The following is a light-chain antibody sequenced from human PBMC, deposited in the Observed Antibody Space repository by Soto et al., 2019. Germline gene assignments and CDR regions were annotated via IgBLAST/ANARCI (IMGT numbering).Light chain of an antibody. CDR3: QQYTTYVWT. V-gene: IGKV1-5*01. Sequence: DIQMTQSPSTLSASVGDGVTMSCRASQSISSRLAWYQEKPGKAPKLLIYDASTLESGVPSRFSGSGSETEFTLTIRGLQPDDSATYYCQQYTTYVWTFGQGTKVDI. CDR1: QSISSR. J-gene: IGKJ1*01. CDR2: DAS.